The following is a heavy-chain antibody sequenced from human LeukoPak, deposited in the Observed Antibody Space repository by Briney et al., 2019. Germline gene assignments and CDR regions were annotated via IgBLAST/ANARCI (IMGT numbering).Heavy chain of an antibody. V-gene: IGHV4-39*01. CDR1: GGSISSPTYS. D-gene: IGHD6-13*01. CDR2: VPHSGSA. Sequence: SETLSLTCTVSGGSISSPTYSWAWIRQPPGKGLEWLGSVPHSGSAYYSPSLKSRVTMSGDTSKNQFSLKLTSMTAADTAVYYCATLPSAAAGPDYFDYWGRGILVTLSS. J-gene: IGHJ4*02. CDR3: ATLPSAAAGPDYFDY.